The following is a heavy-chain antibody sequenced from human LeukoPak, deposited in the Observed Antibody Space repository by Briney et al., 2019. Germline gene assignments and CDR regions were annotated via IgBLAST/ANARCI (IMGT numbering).Heavy chain of an antibody. CDR1: GGSISSSSYY. Sequence: SETLSLTCTASGGSISSSSYYWGWIRQPPGKGLEWIGSIYYSGSTYYNPSLKSRVTISVDTSKNQFSLKLSSVTAADTAVYYCARGPTRSGGGFDYWGQGTLVTVSS. D-gene: IGHD3-16*01. CDR2: IYYSGST. V-gene: IGHV4-39*01. CDR3: ARGPTRSGGGFDY. J-gene: IGHJ4*02.